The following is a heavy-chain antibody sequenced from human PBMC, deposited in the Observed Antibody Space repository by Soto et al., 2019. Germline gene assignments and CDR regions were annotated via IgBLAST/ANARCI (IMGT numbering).Heavy chain of an antibody. D-gene: IGHD2-2*01. CDR3: ASGGDIVVVPARRVDY. CDR2: ISSSSSYI. V-gene: IGHV3-21*01. J-gene: IGHJ4*02. CDR1: GFTFSSYS. Sequence: EVQLVESGGGLVKPGGSLRLSCAASGFTFSSYSMNWVRQAPGKGLEWVSSISSSSSYIYYAESVKGRFTISRDNAKNSLYLQMNSLRAEDTAVYYCASGGDIVVVPARRVDYWGQGTLVTVSS.